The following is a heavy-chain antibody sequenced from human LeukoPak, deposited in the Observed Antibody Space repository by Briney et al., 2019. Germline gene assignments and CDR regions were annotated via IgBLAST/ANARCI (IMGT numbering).Heavy chain of an antibody. CDR3: AKALRGIVAFDI. CDR1: GFTFSTYA. Sequence: GGSLRLSCAASGFTFSTYAMSWVRQAPGKGLEWVSAISGSGGSTYYADSVKGRFTISRDNSKNTLYLQMNSLRAEDTAVYYCAKALRGIVAFDIWGQGTMVTVSS. J-gene: IGHJ3*02. D-gene: IGHD3-16*01. CDR2: ISGSGGST. V-gene: IGHV3-23*01.